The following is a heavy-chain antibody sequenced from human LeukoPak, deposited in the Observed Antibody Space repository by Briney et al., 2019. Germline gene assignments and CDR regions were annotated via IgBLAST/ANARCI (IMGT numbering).Heavy chain of an antibody. CDR2: INHSGST. CDR3: ATLYYDFWSGYYPYFDY. Sequence: SETLSLTCAVYGGSFSGYYWSWIRQPPGKGLEWIGEINHSGSTNYNPSLKSRVTISVDTSKNQFSLKLSSVTAADTAVYYCATLYYDFWSGYYPYFDYWGQGTLVTVSS. J-gene: IGHJ4*02. V-gene: IGHV4-34*01. CDR1: GGSFSGYY. D-gene: IGHD3-3*01.